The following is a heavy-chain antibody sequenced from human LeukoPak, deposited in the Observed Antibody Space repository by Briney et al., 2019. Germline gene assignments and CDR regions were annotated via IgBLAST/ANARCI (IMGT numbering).Heavy chain of an antibody. J-gene: IGHJ5*02. D-gene: IGHD3-10*02. CDR3: ARDVPGNRFDP. CDR2: IYYSGST. CDR1: GGSFSGYY. V-gene: IGHV4-59*01. Sequence: PSETLCLTCAVYGGSFSGYYWSWIRQPPGKGLEWIGYIYYSGSTNYNPSLMSRVTISVDTSKTQFSLKLSSVTAADTAVYYCARDVPGNRFDPRGQGNLVTVSS.